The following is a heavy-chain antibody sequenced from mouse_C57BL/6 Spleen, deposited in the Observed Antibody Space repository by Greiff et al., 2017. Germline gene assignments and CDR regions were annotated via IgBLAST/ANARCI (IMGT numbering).Heavy chain of an antibody. CDR2: IDPANGNT. J-gene: IGHJ4*01. CDR1: GFNIKNTY. CDR3: ARYDYGTLYYYAMDY. Sequence: VQLKQSVAELVRPGASVKLSCTASGFNIKNTYMHWVKQRPEQGLEWIGRIDPANGNTKYAPKFQGKDTITADTSSNTAYLQLSSLTSEDTAIYYCARYDYGTLYYYAMDYWGQGTSVTVAS. V-gene: IGHV14-3*01. D-gene: IGHD1-1*01.